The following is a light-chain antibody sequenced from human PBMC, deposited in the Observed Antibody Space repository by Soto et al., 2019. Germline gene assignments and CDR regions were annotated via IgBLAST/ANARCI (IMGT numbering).Light chain of an antibody. CDR3: SSYTTSNTRQIV. V-gene: IGLV2-14*03. CDR1: SSDVGGYNY. CDR2: DVT. J-gene: IGLJ1*01. Sequence: SALTQPASVPGSPGQSITISCTGTSSDVGGYNYVSWYQHHPGKAPKLIIYDVTNRPSGVSNPFSGSKSGNTASLTISGLQPEDEADYYCSSYTTSNTRQIVFGTGTKVTVL.